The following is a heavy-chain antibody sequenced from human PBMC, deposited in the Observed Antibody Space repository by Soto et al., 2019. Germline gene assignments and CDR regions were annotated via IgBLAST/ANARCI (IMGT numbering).Heavy chain of an antibody. CDR1: GFTFSSYS. V-gene: IGHV3-48*01. D-gene: IGHD6-19*01. Sequence: PGGSLRLSCAASGFTFSSYSMNWVRQAPGKGLEWVSYISSSSSTIYYADSMKGRFTISRDNAKNSLYLQMNSLRAEDTAVYYCARGGYSSGWYGPVAFAIWGQGTMVTVSS. CDR3: ARGGYSSGWYGPVAFAI. CDR2: ISSSSSTI. J-gene: IGHJ3*02.